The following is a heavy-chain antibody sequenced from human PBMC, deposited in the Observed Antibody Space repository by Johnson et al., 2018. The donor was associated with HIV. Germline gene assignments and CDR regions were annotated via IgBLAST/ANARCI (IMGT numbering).Heavy chain of an antibody. CDR1: GFTFSSYA. J-gene: IGHJ3*02. D-gene: IGHD6-13*01. V-gene: IGHV3-30*04. CDR3: ARDGVYSSPHDAFDI. Sequence: QVQLVESGGNVVQPGRYLRLSCAASGFTFSSYAMHWVRQAPGKGLEWVALISYDGSNKYYADSVKGRFTISRDNSKNTLYLQMDSLRVEDSAVYYCARDGVYSSPHDAFDIWGQGTMVTVSS. CDR2: ISYDGSNK.